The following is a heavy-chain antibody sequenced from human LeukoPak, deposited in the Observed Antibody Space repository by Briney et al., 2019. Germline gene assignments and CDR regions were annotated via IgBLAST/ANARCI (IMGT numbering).Heavy chain of an antibody. Sequence: GESLKISCRFSGFDFTRDWIGWVRLMPGKGLEWMGIIFPDDSDTRYSPSFQGQVTLSADKSISTAYLQWSSLKASDTAIYYCARRDPTTVTAFDYWGQETLVTVSS. V-gene: IGHV5-51*01. J-gene: IGHJ4*02. CDR2: IFPDDSDT. CDR1: GFDFTRDW. CDR3: ARRDPTTVTAFDY. D-gene: IGHD4-17*01.